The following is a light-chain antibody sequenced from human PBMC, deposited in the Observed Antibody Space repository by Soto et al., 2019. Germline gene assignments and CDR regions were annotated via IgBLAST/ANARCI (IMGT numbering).Light chain of an antibody. Sequence: SYELTQPPSVSVSPGQTARITCSGDALPKQYAYWYQQKPGRAPVLVIYKDSERPSGIPERFSGSSSGTTVTLTISGVQAEDEADYYCQSADSSGTYVFGTGTKV. J-gene: IGLJ1*01. CDR3: QSADSSGTYV. CDR1: ALPKQY. CDR2: KDS. V-gene: IGLV3-25*02.